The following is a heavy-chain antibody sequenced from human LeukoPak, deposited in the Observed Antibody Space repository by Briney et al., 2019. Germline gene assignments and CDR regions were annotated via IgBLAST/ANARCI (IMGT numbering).Heavy chain of an antibody. Sequence: GGSLRLSCAASGFTFSSYAMSWVRQAPGKGLEWVSVINDSGGSTYYADSVKGRFTISRDNSKNTLYLQMHSLRAEDTAVYYCAKDFFSVRDASDIWGQGTMVTVSS. CDR1: GFTFSSYA. D-gene: IGHD3-10*02. CDR3: AKDFFSVRDASDI. V-gene: IGHV3-23*01. CDR2: INDSGGST. J-gene: IGHJ3*02.